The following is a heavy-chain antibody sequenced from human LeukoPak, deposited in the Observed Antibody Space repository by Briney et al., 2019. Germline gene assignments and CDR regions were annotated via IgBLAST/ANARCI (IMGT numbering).Heavy chain of an antibody. D-gene: IGHD6-19*01. V-gene: IGHV3-66*01. J-gene: IGHJ1*01. CDR3: ARDEWLALQH. Sequence: GGSLRLSCAASGFTFSSYSMNWVRQAPGKGLEWVSVIYSDGSIYYQDSVKGRFTISRDNSKNTLYLQMNSLRAEDTAVYYCARDEWLALQHWGQGTLVTVSS. CDR1: GFTFSSYS. CDR2: IYSDGSI.